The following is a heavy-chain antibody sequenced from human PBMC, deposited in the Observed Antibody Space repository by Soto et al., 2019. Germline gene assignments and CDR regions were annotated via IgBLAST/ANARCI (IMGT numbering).Heavy chain of an antibody. CDR2: ISSSISTM. Sequence: PGGSLRLSCAASVFTFSSYSMNWVRQAPGKGLEWLSYISSSISTMHYADSVKGRFTISRDNAKNSLYLQINSLRDEDTAVYYCAREVRDTAVADFDYWGQGTLVTVSS. V-gene: IGHV3-48*02. J-gene: IGHJ4*02. D-gene: IGHD5-18*01. CDR1: VFTFSSYS. CDR3: AREVRDTAVADFDY.